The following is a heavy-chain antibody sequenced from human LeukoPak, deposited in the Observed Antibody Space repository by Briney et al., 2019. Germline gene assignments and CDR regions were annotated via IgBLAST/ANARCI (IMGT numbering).Heavy chain of an antibody. J-gene: IGHJ3*02. CDR1: GFTFSSYA. Sequence: GGSLRLSCVASGFTFSSYAMHWVRQAPGKGLEWVAVISCDGSNKYYADSVKGRFTISRDNSKNTLYLQMNSLRAEDTAVYSCARDRRSGYSYGPGAFDIWGHGTTVTVSS. V-gene: IGHV3-30-3*01. CDR2: ISCDGSNK. CDR3: ARDRRSGYSYGPGAFDI. D-gene: IGHD5-18*01.